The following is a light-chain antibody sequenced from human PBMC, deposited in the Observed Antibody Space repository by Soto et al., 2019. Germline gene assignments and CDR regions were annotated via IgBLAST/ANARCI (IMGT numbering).Light chain of an antibody. CDR2: GAS. CDR1: QSVSNNY. CDR3: QQYGSSGT. Sequence: VLTQSPATLSSFPGDSVTLSCRASQSVSNNYLAWYQQKPGQAPRLLIYGASNRATGIQDRFSGSGSGTEFTLTIRRLEPEDFAVYYCQQYGSSGTCGQGTKVDIK. V-gene: IGKV3-20*01. J-gene: IGKJ1*01.